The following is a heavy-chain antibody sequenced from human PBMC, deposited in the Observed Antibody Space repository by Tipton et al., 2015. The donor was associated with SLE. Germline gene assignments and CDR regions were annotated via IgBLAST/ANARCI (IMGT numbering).Heavy chain of an antibody. CDR2: IYSGGIT. CDR3: ARGGAEGLWFRESSVAFDI. V-gene: IGHV3-23*03. CDR1: GFTFSSYA. Sequence: SLRLSCAASGFTFSSYAMSWVRQAPGKGLEWVSVIYSGGITYYADSVRGRFTISRDNSQNTLYLQMNSLRPEDTAVYYCARGGAEGLWFRESSVAFDIWGQGTMVTVSS. D-gene: IGHD3-10*01. J-gene: IGHJ3*02.